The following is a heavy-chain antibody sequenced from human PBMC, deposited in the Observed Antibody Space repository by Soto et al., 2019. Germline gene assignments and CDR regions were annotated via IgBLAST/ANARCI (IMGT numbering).Heavy chain of an antibody. CDR3: AKTSFTVTKSNLFDY. CDR1: GFTVSSYA. Sequence: PGGSVRLSCAASGFTVSSYAMSWVCKAQGKGLEWVSAISGSGGSTYYADSVKGRFTISRDNSKNTLYLQMNSLRAEDTAVYYCAKTSFTVTKSNLFDYWGQGTLVTVSS. V-gene: IGHV3-23*01. CDR2: ISGSGGST. J-gene: IGHJ4*02. D-gene: IGHD4-17*01.